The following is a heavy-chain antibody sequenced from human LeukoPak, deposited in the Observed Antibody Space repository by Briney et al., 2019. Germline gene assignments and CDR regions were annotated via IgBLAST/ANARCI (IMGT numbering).Heavy chain of an antibody. Sequence: GGSLRLSCAASGFTFDDYAMHWVWQAPGKGLEWVSGISWNSGSIGYADSVKGRFTISRDNAKNSLYLQMNSLRAEDMALYYCAKGPYSSGWYSFFDYWGQGTLVTVSS. CDR3: AKGPYSSGWYSFFDY. CDR1: GFTFDDYA. V-gene: IGHV3-9*03. D-gene: IGHD6-19*01. CDR2: ISWNSGSI. J-gene: IGHJ4*02.